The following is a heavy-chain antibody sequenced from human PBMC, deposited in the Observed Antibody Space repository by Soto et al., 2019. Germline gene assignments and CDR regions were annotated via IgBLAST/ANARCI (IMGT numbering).Heavy chain of an antibody. D-gene: IGHD6-13*01. CDR3: AREAAAATYPANWFDP. Sequence: SVKVSCKASGGTFSSYAISWVRQAPGQGLEWMGGIIPIFGTANYAQKFQGRVTITADESTSTAYMELSSLRSEDTAVYYCAREAAAATYPANWFDPWGQGTLVTVSS. CDR1: GGTFSSYA. CDR2: IIPIFGTA. J-gene: IGHJ5*02. V-gene: IGHV1-69*13.